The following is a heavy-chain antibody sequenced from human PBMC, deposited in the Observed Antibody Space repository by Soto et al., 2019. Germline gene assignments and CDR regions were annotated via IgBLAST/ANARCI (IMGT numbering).Heavy chain of an antibody. CDR3: ARGGSRAPGVY. J-gene: IGHJ4*02. CDR1: GFSISGYY. D-gene: IGHD2-8*01. V-gene: IGHV4-59*01. CDR2: IYYSGST. Sequence: PSDTLSLTCTFSGFSISGYYLIWIRQPPGKGLEWIGYIYYSGSTNYNPSLKSRVTISVDTSKNQFSLKLSSVTAADTAVYYCARGGSRAPGVYWGQGTLVNVSS.